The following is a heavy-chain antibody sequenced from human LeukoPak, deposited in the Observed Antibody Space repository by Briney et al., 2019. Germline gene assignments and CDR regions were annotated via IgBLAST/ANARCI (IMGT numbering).Heavy chain of an antibody. D-gene: IGHD2-15*01. J-gene: IGHJ4*02. V-gene: IGHV3-7*01. CDR1: GFSFTNYW. CDR2: VKEDGTTK. CDR3: VSQEVVPH. Sequence: PGGSLRLSCAASGFSFTNYWMSWVRQAPGKGLEWVANVKEDGTTKQYVASVKGRFTISRDNAKNSLYLQMDSLRAEDTAVYYCVSQEVVPHWGQGTLVSVSS.